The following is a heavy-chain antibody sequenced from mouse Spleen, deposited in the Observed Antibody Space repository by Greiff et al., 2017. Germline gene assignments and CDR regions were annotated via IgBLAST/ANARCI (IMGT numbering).Heavy chain of an antibody. J-gene: IGHJ2*01. CDR2: ISSGSSTI. Sequence: EVQRVESGGGLVKPGGSLKLSCAASGFTFSDYGMHWVRQAPEKGLEWVAYISSGSSTIYYADTVKGRFTISRDNAKNTLFLQMTSLRSEDTAMYYCARDSYYYDGSDGYYFDYWGQGTTLTVSS. CDR3: ARDSYYYDGSDGYYFDY. V-gene: IGHV5-17*01. D-gene: IGHD1-1*01. CDR1: GFTFSDYG.